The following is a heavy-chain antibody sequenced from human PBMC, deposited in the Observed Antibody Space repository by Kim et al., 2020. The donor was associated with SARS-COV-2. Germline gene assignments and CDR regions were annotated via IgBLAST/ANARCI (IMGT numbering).Heavy chain of an antibody. Sequence: SETLSLTCTVSGGSISSYYWSWIRQPPGKGLEWIGCIYYSGRTNYNPSLKSRVIISVDTSKNQFSLKLSSVTAADTPVYYCARDGYYRSGSYSYFEYWR. CDR2: IYYSGRT. D-gene: IGHD3-10*01. CDR1: GGSISSYY. J-gene: IGHJ4*03. V-gene: IGHV4-59*13. CDR3: ARDGYYRSGSYSYFEY.